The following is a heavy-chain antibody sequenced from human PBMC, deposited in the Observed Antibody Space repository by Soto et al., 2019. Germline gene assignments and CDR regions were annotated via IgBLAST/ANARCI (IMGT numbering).Heavy chain of an antibody. J-gene: IGHJ5*02. CDR1: GDTISSGGYT. V-gene: IGHV4-30-2*01. D-gene: IGHD4-17*01. CDR3: ARETYGDDVGYFDP. CDR2: TYHSGNR. Sequence: QLQLQESGSRLVKSSETLSLTCDVSGDTISSGGYTWDWIRQPPGKALEWSGHTYHSGNRYYNPSLKSRVILSVDRSKNQFSLKVRSVPAADTAVYYWARETYGDDVGYFDPWGQGIQVTVSS.